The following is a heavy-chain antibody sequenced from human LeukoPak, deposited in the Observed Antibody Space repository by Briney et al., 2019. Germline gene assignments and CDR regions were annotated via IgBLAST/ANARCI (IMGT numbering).Heavy chain of an antibody. V-gene: IGHV4-59*01. CDR3: ARPQNDAFDI. Sequence: SETLSLTCTVSGGSISSYYWSWLRQPPGKGLEWIGCIYYSGSTKYNPSLKSRVTISVDTSKNQFSLKLSSVTAADTAVYYCARPQNDAFDIWGQGTMVTVSS. CDR2: IYYSGST. J-gene: IGHJ3*02. CDR1: GGSISSYY.